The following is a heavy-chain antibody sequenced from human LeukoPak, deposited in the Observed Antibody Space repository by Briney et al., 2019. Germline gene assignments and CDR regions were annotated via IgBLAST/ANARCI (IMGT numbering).Heavy chain of an antibody. CDR2: ISSSGSTI. CDR1: GFTFSSYS. Sequence: GGSLRLSCVGSGFTFSSYSMSWVRQAPGKGLEWVSYISSSGSTIYYADFVKGRFTISRDNAKNSLHLQMNSLRAEDTAVYYCAELGITMIGGVWGKGTTVTISS. J-gene: IGHJ6*04. CDR3: AELGITMIGGV. D-gene: IGHD3-10*02. V-gene: IGHV3-48*04.